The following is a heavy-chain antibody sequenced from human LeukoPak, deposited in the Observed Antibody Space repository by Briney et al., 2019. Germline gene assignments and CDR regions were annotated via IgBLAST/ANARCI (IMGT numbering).Heavy chain of an antibody. D-gene: IGHD2-15*01. J-gene: IGHJ4*02. Sequence: PGGSLRLSCTASGFTFSSSAMHWVRQAPGKGLEWVALISDDGINKSYADSVKGRFTISRDNSNNTLSLQMSSMRGDDTAIYYCARSQWVGGGPPYWGQGIQVTVSS. CDR2: ISDDGINK. CDR3: ARSQWVGGGPPY. V-gene: IGHV3-30*04. CDR1: GFTFSSSA.